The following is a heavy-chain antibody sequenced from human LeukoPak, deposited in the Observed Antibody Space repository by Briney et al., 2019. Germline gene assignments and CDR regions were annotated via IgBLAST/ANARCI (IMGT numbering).Heavy chain of an antibody. Sequence: GGSLRLSCAASGFTVSSNYMNWVRQAPGKELEWISVIYSSGRTYYADAVKGRFTISTDKSRNTLSLQMNSLRADDTAVYYCARGLYDSGTYYPFYFDSWGQGTLVSVSS. J-gene: IGHJ4*02. CDR1: GFTVSSNY. CDR2: IYSSGRT. D-gene: IGHD3-10*01. V-gene: IGHV3-66*02. CDR3: ARGLYDSGTYYPFYFDS.